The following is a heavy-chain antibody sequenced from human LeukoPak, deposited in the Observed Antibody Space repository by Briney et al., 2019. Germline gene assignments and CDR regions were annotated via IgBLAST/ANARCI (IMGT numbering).Heavy chain of an antibody. CDR3: AKASIAVAGGTPTPFDY. V-gene: IGHV3-43*02. Sequence: GGSLRLSCAASGFTFDDYAMHWVRQAPGKGLDRVSLISGDGGSTYYADSVKGRFTIFRDNSKNVLYLQINSLRTEDTALYYCAKASIAVAGGTPTPFDYWGQGTLVTVSS. D-gene: IGHD6-19*01. J-gene: IGHJ4*02. CDR2: ISGDGGST. CDR1: GFTFDDYA.